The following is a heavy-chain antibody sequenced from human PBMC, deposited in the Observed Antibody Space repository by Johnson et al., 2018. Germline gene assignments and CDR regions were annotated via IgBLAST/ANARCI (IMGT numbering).Heavy chain of an antibody. J-gene: IGHJ6*03. V-gene: IGHV3-49*03. CDR3: GRVVVAALYMDD. CDR1: GFNFGDYA. CDR2: IRRIAYGGTT. D-gene: IGHD2-15*01. Sequence: VQLVQSGGGLVQPGRSLRLSCTASGFNFGDYAMTWFRQAPGKGLEWVGIIRRIAYGGTTEYAASAKGRFTISRDDSKSIAYLQMNSLKTEDTAVYYCGRVVVAALYMDDWGKGTTVTVAS.